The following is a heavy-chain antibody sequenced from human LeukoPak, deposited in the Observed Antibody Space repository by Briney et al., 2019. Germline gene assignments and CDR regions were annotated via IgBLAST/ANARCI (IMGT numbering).Heavy chain of an antibody. CDR1: GGSISSRSYY. V-gene: IGHV4-39*07. CDR2: IYNSGST. J-gene: IGHJ3*02. CDR3: ARGSITVVPAFDI. Sequence: SETLSLTCTVSGGSISSRSYYWGWIRQPPGKGLEWIGCIYNSGSTYYNPSLKSRVTISVDTSKNQCSLKLTSVTAADTAVYYCARGSITVVPAFDIWGQGTMFTVSS. D-gene: IGHD3-16*01.